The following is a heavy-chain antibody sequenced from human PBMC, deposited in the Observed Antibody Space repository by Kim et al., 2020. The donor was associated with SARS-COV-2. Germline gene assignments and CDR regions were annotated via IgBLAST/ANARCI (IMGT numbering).Heavy chain of an antibody. CDR2: YFYGGGA. CDR3: LRQRVVLASGGGYFDL. D-gene: IGHD2-15*01. Sequence: SETLSLTCSGPVANNKYYWAWVRQAPGKGWVGIGSYFYGGGAYYSPSLRSRVTIVEDTSNRHLSLKLTIVTDADTAAYYCLRQRVVLASGGGYFDLWGRG. V-gene: IGHV4-39*01. CDR1: PVANNKYY. J-gene: IGHJ2*01.